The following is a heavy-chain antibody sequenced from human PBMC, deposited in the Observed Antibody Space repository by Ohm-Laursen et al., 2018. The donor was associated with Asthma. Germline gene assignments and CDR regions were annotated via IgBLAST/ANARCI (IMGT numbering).Heavy chain of an antibody. Sequence: TQTLTLTCTFSGFSLSTSGVGVGWIRQPPAKALEGLALIYWGDEKRYSPSLKSRLTITKDTSKNQVVLTMTNIDPVDTATYYCARATWGYCSGGSCYSFDYWGQGTLVTVSS. CDR3: ARATWGYCSGGSCYSFDY. V-gene: IGHV2-5*02. J-gene: IGHJ4*02. CDR2: IYWGDEK. D-gene: IGHD2-15*01. CDR1: GFSLSTSGVG.